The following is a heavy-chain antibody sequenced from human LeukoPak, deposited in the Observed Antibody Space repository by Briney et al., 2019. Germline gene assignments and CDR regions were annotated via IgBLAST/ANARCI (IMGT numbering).Heavy chain of an antibody. CDR1: GGSISSYY. D-gene: IGHD3-9*01. V-gene: IGHV4-59*01. J-gene: IGHJ5*02. Sequence: SETLSLTCTVSGGSISSYYWSWIRQPPGKGLEWIGYIYYSGSTNYNPSLKSRVTISVDTSKNQFSLKLSSVTAADTAVYYCARDRLKRGILTGYYAHNWFDPWGQGTLVTVSS. CDR2: IYYSGST. CDR3: ARDRLKRGILTGYYAHNWFDP.